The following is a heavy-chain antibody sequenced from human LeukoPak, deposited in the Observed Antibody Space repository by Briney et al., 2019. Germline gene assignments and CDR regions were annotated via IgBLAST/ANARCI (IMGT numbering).Heavy chain of an antibody. CDR2: ISGSGGST. CDR1: GFTFSSYA. CDR3: AKFMGSGSYEFYYYYYYYMDV. Sequence: GGSLRLSCAASGFTFSSYAMGWVRQAPGKGLEWVSAISGSGGSTYYADSVKGRFTISRDNSKNTLYLQMNSLRAEDTTVYFCAKFMGSGSYEFYYYYYYYMDVWGKGTTVTVSS. D-gene: IGHD3-10*01. J-gene: IGHJ6*03. V-gene: IGHV3-23*01.